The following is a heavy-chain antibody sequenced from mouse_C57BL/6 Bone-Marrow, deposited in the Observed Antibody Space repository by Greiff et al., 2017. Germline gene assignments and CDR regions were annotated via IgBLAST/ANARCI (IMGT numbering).Heavy chain of an antibody. J-gene: IGHJ3*01. CDR2: IYPGSGST. Sequence: QVQLKQPGAELVKPGASVKLSCKASGYTFTSYWITWVKQRPGQGLEWIGDIYPGSGSTNYNEKFKSKATLTVDTSSRTAYMQLSSLTSEDSAVYNCARQGWLRREFAYWGQGTLVTVSA. CDR3: ARQGWLRREFAY. CDR1: GYTFTSYW. V-gene: IGHV1-55*01. D-gene: IGHD2-2*01.